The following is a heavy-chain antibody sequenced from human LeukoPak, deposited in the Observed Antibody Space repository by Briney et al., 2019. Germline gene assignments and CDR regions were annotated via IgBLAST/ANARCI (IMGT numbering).Heavy chain of an antibody. D-gene: IGHD3-3*01. CDR2: IWYDGSKQ. CDR1: GFTFSKNG. CDR3: AKWSGWLGL. J-gene: IGHJ5*02. Sequence: GRSLRLSCAASGFTFSKNGMHWVRQAPGKGLEWVALIWYDGSKQYYADSVKGRFTISRDSSTLFLQMNSLRAEDTAVYYCAKWSGWLGLWGQGTLVTVSS. V-gene: IGHV3-33*06.